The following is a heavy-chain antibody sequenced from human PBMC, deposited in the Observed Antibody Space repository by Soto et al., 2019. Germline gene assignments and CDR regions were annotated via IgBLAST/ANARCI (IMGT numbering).Heavy chain of an antibody. CDR3: VKGNQLLRYYFEF. D-gene: IGHD2-2*01. J-gene: IGHJ4*02. V-gene: IGHV3-64D*06. CDR2: ITSDGDST. CDR1: GFIFSSYS. Sequence: VGSLRLSCAASGFIFSSYSMHWVRQAPGEGLEYVSGITSDGDSTYHADSVKGRFTISRDNSKNTLYLQMSSLRVEDTAIYYCVKGNQLLRYYFEFWGQGTLVTVSS.